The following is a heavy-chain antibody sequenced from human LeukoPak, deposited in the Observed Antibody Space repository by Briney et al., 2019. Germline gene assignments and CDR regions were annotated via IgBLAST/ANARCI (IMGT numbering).Heavy chain of an antibody. D-gene: IGHD6-19*01. CDR3: ARDKAVAGIDY. CDR2: MNPNSGNT. V-gene: IGHV1-8*01. CDR1: GYTFTSYD. J-gene: IGHJ4*02. Sequence: ASVTVSCKASGYTFTSYDINWVRQATGQGLEWMGWMNPNSGNTGYAQKFQGRVTMTRDTSISTAYMELSRLRSDDTAVYYCARDKAVAGIDYWGQGTLVTVSS.